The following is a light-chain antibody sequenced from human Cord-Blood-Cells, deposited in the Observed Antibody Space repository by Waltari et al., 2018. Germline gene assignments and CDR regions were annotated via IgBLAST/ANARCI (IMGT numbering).Light chain of an antibody. V-gene: IGKV1-33*01. Sequence: DIQMTQSPSSLSASVGDRVTITCQASQDISNYLNWYQQKPGKAPKLLIYDASNLEIGVPSRFSGSRSATDFTITISSLQPEDISTYYCQQYDNLPPKSFGQGTKLEIK. CDR3: QQYDNLPPKS. CDR1: QDISNY. CDR2: DAS. J-gene: IGKJ2*03.